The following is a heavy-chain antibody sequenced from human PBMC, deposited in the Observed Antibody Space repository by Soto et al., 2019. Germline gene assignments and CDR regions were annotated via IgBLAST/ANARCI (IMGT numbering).Heavy chain of an antibody. CDR1: GGSISSVNYY. J-gene: IGHJ4*02. CDR3: ATMGTPATGLYFFDY. CDR2: ISYSGST. D-gene: IGHD2-15*01. Sequence: SETLSLTCTVSGGSISSVNYYWSWIRQPPGKGLEWIGFISYSGSTYYSTSLKSRVTISVDTSKSQFSLNLSFVTAADTAVYCCATMGTPATGLYFFDYWGQGSLVTVSS. V-gene: IGHV4-30-4*01.